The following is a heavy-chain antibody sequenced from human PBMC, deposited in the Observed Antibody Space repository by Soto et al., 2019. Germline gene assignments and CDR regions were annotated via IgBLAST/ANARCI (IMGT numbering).Heavy chain of an antibody. Sequence: EVQLVESGGGLVQPGGSLRLSCAASGFTFSDHYMDWVRQAPGKGLEWVGRIRNKANSYTTEYAASVKGRFTISRDDSKGSLYLQMSSLKTEDTAVYYCTRAGIVATASYFDYWGQGTLVTVSS. J-gene: IGHJ4*02. CDR1: GFTFSDHY. D-gene: IGHD5-12*01. CDR2: IRNKANSYTT. CDR3: TRAGIVATASYFDY. V-gene: IGHV3-72*01.